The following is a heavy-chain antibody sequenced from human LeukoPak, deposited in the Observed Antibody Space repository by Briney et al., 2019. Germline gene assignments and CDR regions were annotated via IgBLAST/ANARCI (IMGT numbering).Heavy chain of an antibody. V-gene: IGHV3-7*01. CDR1: GFTFTTYW. J-gene: IGHJ3*02. CDR2: INQGGSEK. CDR3: ARDSGLGAHI. D-gene: IGHD1-26*01. Sequence: GGSLRLSCAASGFTFTTYWMSWVRQAPGKGLEWVANINQGGSEKYYVDSVKGRFTISRDNAKNLLHLQMNSLRDEDTAVYYCARDSGLGAHIWGQGTMVTVSS.